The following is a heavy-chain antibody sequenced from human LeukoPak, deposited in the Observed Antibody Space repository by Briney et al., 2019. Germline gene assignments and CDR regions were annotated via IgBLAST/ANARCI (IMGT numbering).Heavy chain of an antibody. CDR3: ARAPYCSGGSCYSILYFQH. Sequence: ASVKVSCKASGYTFTGYYMHWVRQAPGQGLEWMGRINPNSGGTNYAQKFQGRVTMTRDTSISTAYMELSRLRSDDTAVYYCARAPYCSGGSCYSILYFQHWGQGTLVTVSS. V-gene: IGHV1-2*06. CDR2: INPNSGGT. J-gene: IGHJ1*01. CDR1: GYTFTGYY. D-gene: IGHD2-15*01.